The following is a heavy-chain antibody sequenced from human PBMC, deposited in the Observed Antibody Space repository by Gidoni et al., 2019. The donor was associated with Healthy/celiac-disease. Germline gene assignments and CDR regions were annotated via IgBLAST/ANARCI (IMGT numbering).Heavy chain of an antibody. CDR1: RFTFSSYA. D-gene: IGHD2-2*02. J-gene: IGHJ5*02. CDR2: ISYDGSNK. V-gene: IGHV3-30-3*01. CDR3: AREAVPAAIRQQLTRNWFDP. Sequence: QVQLVEAGGGVVPPGRFLRLSCAAPRFTFSSYAMHWVRQAPGKGLEWVAVISYDGSNKYYADSVKGRFTISRDTSKNTLYLQMNSLRAEDTAVYYCAREAVPAAIRQQLTRNWFDPWGQGTLVTVSS.